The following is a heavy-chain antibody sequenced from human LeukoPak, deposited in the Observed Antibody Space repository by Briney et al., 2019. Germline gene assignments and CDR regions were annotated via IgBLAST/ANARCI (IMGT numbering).Heavy chain of an antibody. J-gene: IGHJ4*02. CDR2: ISYDGSNK. D-gene: IGHD2-2*01. Sequence: GGSLRLSCAASGFTFSSYGMHWVRQAPGKGLEWVAVISYDGSNKYYADSVKGRFTISRDNSKNTLYLQMNSLRAEDTAVYYCAKDPCSSTSCYVYDYWGQGTLVTVSS. CDR3: AKDPCSSTSCYVYDY. CDR1: GFTFSSYG. V-gene: IGHV3-30*18.